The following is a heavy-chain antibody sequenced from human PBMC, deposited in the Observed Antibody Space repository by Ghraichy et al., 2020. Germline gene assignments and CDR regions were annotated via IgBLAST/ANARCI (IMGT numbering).Heavy chain of an antibody. V-gene: IGHV3-48*02. J-gene: IGHJ4*02. CDR3: AKEVGYYLDL. CDR2: ISSRSSGI. D-gene: IGHD5-12*01. CDR1: GFTFSTYS. Sequence: GGSLILSCAASGFTFSTYSMNWVRQAPGKGLEWVAYISSRSSGIYYADSVRGRLTISRDNAKNSLYLQMDNLRDEDTAVYYCAKEVGYYLDLWGQGTLVTVSS.